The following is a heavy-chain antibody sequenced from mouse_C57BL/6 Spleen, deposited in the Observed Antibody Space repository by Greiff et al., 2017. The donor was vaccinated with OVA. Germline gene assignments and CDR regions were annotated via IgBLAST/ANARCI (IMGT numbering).Heavy chain of an antibody. CDR2: FYPGSGSI. CDR1: GYTFTEYT. D-gene: IGHD1-1*01. J-gene: IGHJ1*03. V-gene: IGHV1-62-2*01. Sequence: VKLQQSGAVLVKPGASVKLSCKASGYTFTEYTIHWVKQRPGQGLEWIGWFYPGSGSIKSNEKFKDKATLTADKSSSTVYMELSRLTSEDSAVYFCARHEVYDDGISYGWYFDVWGTGTTVTVSA. CDR3: ARHEVYDDGISYGWYFDV.